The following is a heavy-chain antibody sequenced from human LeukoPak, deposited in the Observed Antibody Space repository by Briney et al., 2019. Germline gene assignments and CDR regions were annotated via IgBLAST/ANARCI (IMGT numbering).Heavy chain of an antibody. CDR1: GFTFSSYS. D-gene: IGHD4-17*01. J-gene: IGHJ4*02. Sequence: PGGSLRLSCAASGFTFSSYSMNWVRQAPGKALEWVSSISSSSSYIYYADSVKGRFTISRDNAENSLYLQMNSLRAEDTAVYYCARGATVTHNDYWGQGTLVTVSS. CDR2: ISSSSSYI. V-gene: IGHV3-21*01. CDR3: ARGATVTHNDY.